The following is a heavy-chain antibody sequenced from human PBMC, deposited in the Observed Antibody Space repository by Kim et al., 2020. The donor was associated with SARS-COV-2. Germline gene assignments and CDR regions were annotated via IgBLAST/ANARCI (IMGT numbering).Heavy chain of an antibody. V-gene: IGHV3-53*01. CDR3: ASPPNSSSWHLDY. J-gene: IGHJ4*02. Sequence: SADTVKGRSTISRYNSKNTLYLQMNSLRAADTAVYYCASPPNSSSWHLDYWGQGTLVTVSS. D-gene: IGHD6-13*01.